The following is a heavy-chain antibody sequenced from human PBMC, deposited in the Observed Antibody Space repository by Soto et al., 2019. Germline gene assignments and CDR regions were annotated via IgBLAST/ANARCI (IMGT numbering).Heavy chain of an antibody. J-gene: IGHJ4*02. CDR1: GFSFSSYA. CDR3: AKHLQNDSGWPLHY. CDR2: FDGSVGHT. V-gene: IGHV3-23*01. D-gene: IGHD6-19*01. Sequence: VGSLRLPCAASGFSFSSYAVSWVRQAPGKGLEWVSVFDGSVGHTYYTNSVKGRFTISKDNSKNTLFLQMNSLKAEDTAVYFCAKHLQNDSGWPLHYWGQGTLVTVSS.